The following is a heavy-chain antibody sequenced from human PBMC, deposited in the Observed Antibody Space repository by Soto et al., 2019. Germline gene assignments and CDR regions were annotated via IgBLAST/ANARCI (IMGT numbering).Heavy chain of an antibody. CDR1: GGSISSSSYY. CDR3: ADTYGMDV. CDR2: IYYSGST. V-gene: IGHV4-39*01. J-gene: IGHJ6*02. Sequence: PSETLSLTCTVSGGSISSSSYYWGWIRQPPGKGLEWIGSIYYSGSTYYNPSLKSRVTISVDTSKNQFSLKLSSVTAADTAVYYCADTYGMDVWGQGTTVTVSS.